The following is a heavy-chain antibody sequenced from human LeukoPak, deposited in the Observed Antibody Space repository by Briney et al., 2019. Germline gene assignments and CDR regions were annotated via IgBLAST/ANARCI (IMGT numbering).Heavy chain of an antibody. CDR2: IYYSGST. D-gene: IGHD3-10*01. J-gene: IGHJ2*01. CDR1: GGSISSYY. V-gene: IGHV4-59*01. CDR3: ARDGITMVRGVRKNWYFDL. Sequence: PSETLSLTCTVSGGSISSYYWSWIRQPPGKGLEWIGYIYYSGSTNYNPSLKSRVTISVDTSKNQFSLKLSSVTAADTAVYYCARDGITMVRGVRKNWYFDLWGRGTLVTVSS.